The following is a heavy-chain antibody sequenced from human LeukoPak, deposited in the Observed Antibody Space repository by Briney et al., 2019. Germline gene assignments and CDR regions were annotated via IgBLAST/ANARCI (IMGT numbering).Heavy chain of an antibody. J-gene: IGHJ4*02. CDR2: IYYSGST. V-gene: IGHV4-59*01. D-gene: IGHD2-21*01. Sequence: SETLSLTCTVSGGSIGSYYWSWIRQPPGKGLEWIGYIYYSGSTNYNPSLKSRVTISVDTSKNQFSLKLSSVTAADTAVYYCARRVFPDYWGQGTLVTVSS. CDR3: ARRVFPDY. CDR1: GGSIGSYY.